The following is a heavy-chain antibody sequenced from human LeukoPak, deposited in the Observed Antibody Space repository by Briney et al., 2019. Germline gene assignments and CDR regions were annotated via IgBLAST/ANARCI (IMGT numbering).Heavy chain of an antibody. CDR1: GYTFTTSW. J-gene: IGHJ5*02. D-gene: IGHD4-23*01. CDR3: AGLPRWTTLSWFDP. Sequence: GESLRISCKASGYTFTTSWIGWVRQMPGKGLEWLGSIYPGDSDTSYSPSFQGQVTISADKSISTTCLHWSSLKASDTAVYYCAGLPRWTTLSWFDPWGQGTLVTVST. V-gene: IGHV5-51*01. CDR2: IYPGDSDT.